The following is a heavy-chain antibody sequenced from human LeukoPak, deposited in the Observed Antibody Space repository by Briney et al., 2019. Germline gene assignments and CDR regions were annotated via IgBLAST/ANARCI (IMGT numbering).Heavy chain of an antibody. V-gene: IGHV3-23*01. D-gene: IGHD6-19*01. Sequence: GGSLRLSCAASGFTFSSYAVSWVRQAPGKGLEWVSAISGSGGGTYYADSVKGRFTISRDNSKNTLYLQMSSLSTEDAAVYYCAKTTTGYSSGRYPGWPVDYWGQGTLVSVSS. CDR3: AKTTTGYSSGRYPGWPVDY. CDR2: ISGSGGGT. J-gene: IGHJ4*02. CDR1: GFTFSSYA.